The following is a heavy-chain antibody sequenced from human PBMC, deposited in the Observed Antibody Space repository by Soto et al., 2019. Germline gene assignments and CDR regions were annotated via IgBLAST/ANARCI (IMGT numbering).Heavy chain of an antibody. D-gene: IGHD4-17*01. CDR3: ARYDFGTFDY. CDR2: IYHTEST. J-gene: IGHJ4*02. Sequence: SETLSLTCAVSGDSISSSFWWSWVRQPPGKGLEWIGEIYHTESTVYNPSLKSRVTISVDKTKNQFSLNLDSVTAADTAVYYCARYDFGTFDYWGRGILVT. CDR1: GDSISSSFW. V-gene: IGHV4-4*02.